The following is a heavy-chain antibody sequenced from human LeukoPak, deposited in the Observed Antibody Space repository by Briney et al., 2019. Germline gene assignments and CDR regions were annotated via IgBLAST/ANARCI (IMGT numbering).Heavy chain of an antibody. D-gene: IGHD3-16*01. CDR2: ISSNGGST. CDR3: TRASNYAYDY. Sequence: GGSLRLSCAASRLTFSSYARHWVRQAPGKGLEYVSGISSNGGSTNYANSVKGRFTGSRDNSKNTLYLQMSSLRAEDMAVYFCTRASNYAYDYWGQGTLVTVSS. V-gene: IGHV3-64*01. CDR1: RLTFSSYA. J-gene: IGHJ4*02.